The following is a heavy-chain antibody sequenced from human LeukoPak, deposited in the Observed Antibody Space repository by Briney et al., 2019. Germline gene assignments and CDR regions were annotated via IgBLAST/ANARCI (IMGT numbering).Heavy chain of an antibody. CDR3: AREFEYSTSTGLDY. CDR1: GFTFSDYY. D-gene: IGHD6-6*01. V-gene: IGHV3-11*04. CDR2: ISSSGSTI. Sequence: GGSLRLSCAASGFTFSDYYMSWIRQAPRKGLEWVSYISSSGSTIYYADSVKGRFTISKDNAKNSLYLQMNSLRAEDTAVYYCAREFEYSTSTGLDYWGQGTLVTVSS. J-gene: IGHJ4*02.